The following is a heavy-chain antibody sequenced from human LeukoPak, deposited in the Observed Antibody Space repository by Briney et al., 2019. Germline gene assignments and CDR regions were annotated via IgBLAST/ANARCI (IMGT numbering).Heavy chain of an antibody. Sequence: GGSLRLSCAASGFTFSNAWMTWVRQAPGKGLEWVSSISSSSSYIYYADSVKGRFTISRDNAKNSLYLQMNSLRAEDTAVYYCARSNWFDYWGQGTLVTVSS. CDR3: ARSNWFDY. J-gene: IGHJ4*02. CDR1: GFTFSNAW. D-gene: IGHD7-27*01. V-gene: IGHV3-21*01. CDR2: ISSSSSYI.